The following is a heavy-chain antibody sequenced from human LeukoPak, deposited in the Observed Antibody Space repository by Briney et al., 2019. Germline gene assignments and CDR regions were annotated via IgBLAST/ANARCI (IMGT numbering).Heavy chain of an antibody. Sequence: GGSLRLSCAASGFTFSAYSMTWVRQAPGKGLEWVSSISRSSTYIHYGDSLKGRFTISRDDAKNSLFLQVNSLRDEDTAVYYCARGSYYAPYYFDYWGQGTQVTVSS. D-gene: IGHD1-26*01. CDR2: ISRSSTYI. CDR1: GFTFSAYS. CDR3: ARGSYYAPYYFDY. V-gene: IGHV3-21*01. J-gene: IGHJ4*02.